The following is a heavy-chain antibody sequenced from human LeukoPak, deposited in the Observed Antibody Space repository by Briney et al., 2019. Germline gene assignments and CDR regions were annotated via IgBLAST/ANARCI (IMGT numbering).Heavy chain of an antibody. Sequence: ASVKVSCKAFGYTFTSYYMHWVRQARGQGLEWMGVINPSGGSTSYAQKFQGRVTMTRDTSTSTVYMELSSLRSEDTAVYYCARGDVSANTRTVTTVLSWFDPWGQGTLVTVSS. CDR1: GYTFTSYY. V-gene: IGHV1-46*01. D-gene: IGHD4-17*01. J-gene: IGHJ5*02. CDR3: ARGDVSANTRTVTTVLSWFDP. CDR2: INPSGGST.